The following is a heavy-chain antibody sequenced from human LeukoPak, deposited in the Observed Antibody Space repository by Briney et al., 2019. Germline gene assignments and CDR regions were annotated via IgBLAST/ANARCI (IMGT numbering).Heavy chain of an antibody. CDR1: GGSFSGYY. CDR3: ATLRGGEWLPSGY. J-gene: IGHJ4*02. Sequence: SETLSLTCAVYGGSFSGYYWSWIRQPPGKGLEWIGEINHSGSTNYNPSLKSRVTISVDTSKSQFSLKLSSVTAADTAVYYCATLRGGEWLPSGYWGQGTLVTVSS. V-gene: IGHV4-34*01. CDR2: INHSGST. D-gene: IGHD6-19*01.